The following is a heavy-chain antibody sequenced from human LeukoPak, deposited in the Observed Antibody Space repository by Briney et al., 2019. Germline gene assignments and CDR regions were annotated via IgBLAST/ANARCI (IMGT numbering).Heavy chain of an antibody. CDR1: GFTFSNAW. CDR2: IKSKTDGGTT. D-gene: IGHD2-2*01. J-gene: IGHJ4*02. V-gene: IGHV3-15*01. CDR3: TTPVVPAEFDY. Sequence: GGSLGLSCAASGFTFSNAWMSWVRQAPGKGLELVGRIKSKTDGGTTDYAAPVKGRVTISRDDSKNTLYLQMNSLKTEDTAVYYCTTPVVPAEFDYWGQGTLVTVSS.